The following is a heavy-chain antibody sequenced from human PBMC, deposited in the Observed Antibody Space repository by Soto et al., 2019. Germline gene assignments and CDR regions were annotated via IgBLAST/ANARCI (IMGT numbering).Heavy chain of an antibody. Sequence: GGSLRLSCVASAFSFTNAWMSWVRQAPGKGLERVGRIKSITDGGTTDYAAPVKGRFTISRDDSNNTLYLQMNSLKTEDTAVYYCSTGRSTCGLDSWGQGTLVTVSS. CDR1: AFSFTNAW. CDR3: STGRSTCGLDS. D-gene: IGHD2-21*01. J-gene: IGHJ4*02. CDR2: IKSITDGGTT. V-gene: IGHV3-15*01.